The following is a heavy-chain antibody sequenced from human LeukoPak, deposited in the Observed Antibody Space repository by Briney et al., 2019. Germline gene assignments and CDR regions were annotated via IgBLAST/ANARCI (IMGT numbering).Heavy chain of an antibody. CDR2: INPNSGGT. Sequence: ASVKVSCKASGYTFTGYYMHWVRQAPGQGLEWMGWINPNSGGTNYAQKFQGRVTMTRDTSISTAYVELSRLRSDDTAVYYCARDPKYNWNDGLATPNWFDPWGQGTLVTVSS. V-gene: IGHV1-2*02. CDR1: GYTFTGYY. D-gene: IGHD1-1*01. J-gene: IGHJ5*02. CDR3: ARDPKYNWNDGLATPNWFDP.